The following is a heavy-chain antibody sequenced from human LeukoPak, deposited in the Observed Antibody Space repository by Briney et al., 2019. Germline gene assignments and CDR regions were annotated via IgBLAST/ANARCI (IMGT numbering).Heavy chain of an antibody. CDR1: GFTFSSYA. CDR3: ARMTTVTSSWFDP. V-gene: IGHV3-23*03. CDR2: IYSGGST. D-gene: IGHD4-17*01. J-gene: IGHJ5*02. Sequence: GGSLRLSCAASGFTFSSYAMSWVRQAPGKGLEWVSVIYSGGSTYYADSVKGRFTISRDNSKNTLYLQMNSLRAEDTAVYYCARMTTVTSSWFDPWGQGTLVTVSS.